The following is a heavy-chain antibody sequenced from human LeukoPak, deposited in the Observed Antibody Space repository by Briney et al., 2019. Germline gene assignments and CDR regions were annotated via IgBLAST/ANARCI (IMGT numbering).Heavy chain of an antibody. CDR2: INHSGTT. J-gene: IGHJ4*02. D-gene: IGHD3-9*01. Sequence: SETLSLTCGVYGGSFSGYYWSWIRQPPGKGLEWMGEINHSGTTHYNPSLKSRVAISVDTSKNQFSLKLSSVTAADTAVYYCARDSRHYDILTGYQYPEVYFDYWGQGTLVTVSS. CDR1: GGSFSGYY. CDR3: ARDSRHYDILTGYQYPEVYFDY. V-gene: IGHV4-34*01.